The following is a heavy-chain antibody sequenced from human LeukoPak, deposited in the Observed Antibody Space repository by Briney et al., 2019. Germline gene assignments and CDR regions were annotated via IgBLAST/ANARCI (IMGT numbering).Heavy chain of an antibody. CDR3: ARDGGVYYYGSGSYYYY. CDR1: GFTFSSYA. Sequence: GRSLRLPCAASGFTFSSYAMHWVRQAPGKGLEWVAVISYDGSNKYYADSVKGRFTISRDNSKNTLYLQMNSLRAEDTAVYYCARDGGVYYYGSGSYYYYWGQGTLVTVSS. J-gene: IGHJ4*02. V-gene: IGHV3-30*04. CDR2: ISYDGSNK. D-gene: IGHD3-10*01.